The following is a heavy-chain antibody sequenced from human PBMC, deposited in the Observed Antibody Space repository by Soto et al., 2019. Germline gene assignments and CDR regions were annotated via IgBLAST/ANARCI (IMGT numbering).Heavy chain of an antibody. CDR2: ISGSGGST. CDR1: GFTFSSYA. Sequence: EVQLLESGGGLVQPGGSLRLSCAASGFTFSSYAMSWVRQAPGKGLEWVSAISGSGGSTYYADSVKGRFTISRDNSKNTLYLQMNSLRAEDTAVYYCAKGGYPHYYGSETNWFDPWGQGTLVTVSS. V-gene: IGHV3-23*01. CDR3: AKGGYPHYYGSETNWFDP. J-gene: IGHJ5*02. D-gene: IGHD3-10*01.